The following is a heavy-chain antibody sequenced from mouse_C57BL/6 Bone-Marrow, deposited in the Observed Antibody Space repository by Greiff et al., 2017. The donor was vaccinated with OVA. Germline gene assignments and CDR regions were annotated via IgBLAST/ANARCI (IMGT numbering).Heavy chain of an antibody. Sequence: QVQLQQPGAELVKPGASVKMSCKASGYTFTSYWITCVPQRPGQGLDWIGDIYPGSGRTNYNEKFKSKATLTVDTSSSTAYMQLSSLTSEDAAVYYCARSGITTVEGDFAMDYWGQGTSVTVSS. V-gene: IGHV1-55*01. CDR3: ARSGITTVEGDFAMDY. J-gene: IGHJ4*01. D-gene: IGHD1-1*01. CDR1: GYTFTSYW. CDR2: IYPGSGRT.